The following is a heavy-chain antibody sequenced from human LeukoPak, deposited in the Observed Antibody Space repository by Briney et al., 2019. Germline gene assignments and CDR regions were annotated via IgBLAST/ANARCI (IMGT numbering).Heavy chain of an antibody. D-gene: IGHD3-16*02. Sequence: PSETLSLNCTVSGGSISSSSYYWGWIRQPPGKGLEWIGSIYYSGSTYYNPSLKSRVTISVDTSKNQFSLKLSSVTAADTAVYYCARQEYDYVWGSYRLYYFDYWGQGTLVTVSS. CDR1: GGSISSSSYY. J-gene: IGHJ4*02. CDR2: IYYSGST. CDR3: ARQEYDYVWGSYRLYYFDY. V-gene: IGHV4-39*01.